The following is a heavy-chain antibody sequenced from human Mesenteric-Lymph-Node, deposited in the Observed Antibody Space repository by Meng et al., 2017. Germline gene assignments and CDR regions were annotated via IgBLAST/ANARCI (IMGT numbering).Heavy chain of an antibody. Sequence: SLKISCAASGFTFSSFAMHWVRQAPGKGLEWVTVISYDGSNEYYADSVKGRFTISRDNSKNTLYLQMNSLRAEDTAVYYCARDHYASGSYYNRFDYWGQGTLVTVSS. D-gene: IGHD3-10*01. J-gene: IGHJ4*02. CDR3: ARDHYASGSYYNRFDY. CDR2: ISYDGSNE. V-gene: IGHV3-30*04. CDR1: GFTFSSFA.